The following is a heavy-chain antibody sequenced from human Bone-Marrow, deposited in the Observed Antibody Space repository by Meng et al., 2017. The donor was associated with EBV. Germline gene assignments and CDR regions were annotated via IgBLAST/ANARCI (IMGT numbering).Heavy chain of an antibody. Sequence: QVPITQGVDGLLNPPATLSLPCAVYGGAFSGYYWSWIRQPPGKGLEWIGEINHSGSTNYNPSLKSRLTISVDTSKNQFSLKLSSVTAADTAVYYCARGGGLGVVVAAQTNWFDPWGQGTLVTVSS. CDR1: GGAFSGYY. CDR2: INHSGST. CDR3: ARGGGLGVVVAAQTNWFDP. D-gene: IGHD2-15*01. J-gene: IGHJ5*02. V-gene: IGHV4-34*01.